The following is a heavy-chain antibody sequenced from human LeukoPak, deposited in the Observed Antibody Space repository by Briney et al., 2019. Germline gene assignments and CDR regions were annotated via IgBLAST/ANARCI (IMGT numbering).Heavy chain of an antibody. CDR2: IYHSGTT. J-gene: IGHJ5*02. V-gene: IGHV4-38-2*01. Sequence: SATLSLTSPVSACSISAGRVRGMFRHPPGKELQRIGRIYHSGTTYYNPSLKSRVTMSVDTSNNQFSLKLTSVTAADTAMYYCSRLSHVAGAPKVSWFDHWGQGTLVTVSS. CDR1: ACSISAGRV. CDR3: SRLSHVAGAPKVSWFDH. D-gene: IGHD1-26*01.